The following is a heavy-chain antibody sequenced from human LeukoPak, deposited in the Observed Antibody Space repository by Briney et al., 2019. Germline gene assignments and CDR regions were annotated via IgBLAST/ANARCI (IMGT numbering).Heavy chain of an antibody. V-gene: IGHV1-2*02. Sequence: ASVKVSCKASGYTFTGYYMHWVRQAPGQGLEWMGWINPNSGGTNYAQKFQGRVTMTRDTFISTAYMELSRLRSDDTAVYYCARDWYYDFQFDYWGQGTLVTVSS. CDR2: INPNSGGT. D-gene: IGHD3-3*01. CDR1: GYTFTGYY. CDR3: ARDWYYDFQFDY. J-gene: IGHJ4*02.